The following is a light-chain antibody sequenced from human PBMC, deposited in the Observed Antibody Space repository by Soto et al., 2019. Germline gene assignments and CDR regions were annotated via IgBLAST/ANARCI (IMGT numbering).Light chain of an antibody. J-gene: IGKJ1*01. CDR2: AAS. CDR3: HPYHSYSWT. CDR1: QTISSW. Sequence: DIQMTQSPSTLSASIGDRVNITCRASQTISSWLAWYQQKAGQAPKLLIYAASRLQSGVPSRFSGSGSGTEFTLTITSLQPDDFAIYYCHPYHSYSWTVGQVTQVEIK. V-gene: IGKV1-5*03.